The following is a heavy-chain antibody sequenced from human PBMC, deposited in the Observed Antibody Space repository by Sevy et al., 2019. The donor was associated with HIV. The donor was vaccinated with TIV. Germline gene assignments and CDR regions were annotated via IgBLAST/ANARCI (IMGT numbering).Heavy chain of an antibody. J-gene: IGHJ4*02. CDR2: IDYSGSA. CDR3: ARGYRSSYYFDS. V-gene: IGHV4-59*01. D-gene: IGHD6-6*01. Sequence: SETLSLTCTVSGGSISRYYWSWIRQPPGKGLEWVGYIDYSGSANYNPALKSRVTMSVDTSMILFSLQVSSVTAADTAVYYCARGYRSSYYFDSWGQGALVTVSS. CDR1: GGSISRYY.